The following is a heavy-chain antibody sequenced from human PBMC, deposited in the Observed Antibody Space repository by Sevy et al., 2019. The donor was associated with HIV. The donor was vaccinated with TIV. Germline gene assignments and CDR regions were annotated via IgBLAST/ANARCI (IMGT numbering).Heavy chain of an antibody. CDR2: IYSGGST. D-gene: IGHD5-18*01. J-gene: IGHJ4*02. Sequence: GGSLRLSCAASGFTVSSNYMSWVRQAPGKGLEWVSVIYSGGSTYYADSVKGRFIISRDNSKNTLYLQMNGLRAEDTAVYYCARGRGTGYSYGFDYWGQGTLVTVSS. CDR3: ARGRGTGYSYGFDY. CDR1: GFTVSSNY. V-gene: IGHV3-66*01.